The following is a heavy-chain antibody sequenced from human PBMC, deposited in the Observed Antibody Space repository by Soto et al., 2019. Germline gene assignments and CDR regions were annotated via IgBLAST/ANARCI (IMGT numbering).Heavy chain of an antibody. J-gene: IGHJ1*01. CDR2: LYSGGDT. V-gene: IGHV3-66*01. CDR1: EFTVSSNY. Sequence: EVQLVESGGNLVQPGGSLRLSCVVSEFTVSSNYMSWVRQAPGKGLEWVSVLYSGGDTYYADSVKGRFIISRDNSKNTLYLQMNSLRAEDTAVYYCARNLHHYDSSGRTPSHEYFQHWGQGTLVTVSS. CDR3: ARNLHHYDSSGRTPSHEYFQH. D-gene: IGHD3-22*01.